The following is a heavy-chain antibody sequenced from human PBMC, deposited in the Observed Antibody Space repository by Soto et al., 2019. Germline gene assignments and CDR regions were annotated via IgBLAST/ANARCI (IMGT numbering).Heavy chain of an antibody. CDR3: AKPDSGSYYGQWYYFDY. CDR1: GFTFSSYG. D-gene: IGHD1-26*01. Sequence: VQLVESGGGVVQPGRSLRLSCAASGFTFSSYGMHWVRQAPGKGLEWVAVISYDGSNKYYADSVKGRFTISRDNSKNTLYLQMNSLRAEDTAVYYCAKPDSGSYYGQWYYFDYWGQGTLVTVSS. CDR2: ISYDGSNK. J-gene: IGHJ4*02. V-gene: IGHV3-30*18.